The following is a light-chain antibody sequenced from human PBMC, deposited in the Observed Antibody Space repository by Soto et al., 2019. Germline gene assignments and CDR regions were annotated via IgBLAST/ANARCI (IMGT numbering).Light chain of an antibody. Sequence: EIVLTQSPGTLSLSPGERATLSCRASQSVSSSNLAWYQQKPGQAPRLLIFGASSRATGVPARFSGSGSGTDFTLTISSLEPEDFAVYYCQQRSNWPLSITFGQGTRLEIK. CDR2: GAS. V-gene: IGKV3D-20*02. J-gene: IGKJ5*01. CDR3: QQRSNWPLSIT. CDR1: QSVSSSN.